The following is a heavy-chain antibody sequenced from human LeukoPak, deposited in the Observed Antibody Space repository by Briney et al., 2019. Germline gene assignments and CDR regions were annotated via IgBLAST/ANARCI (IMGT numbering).Heavy chain of an antibody. CDR1: GGSISSSSYY. CDR3: ARRVGDRTNWFDP. V-gene: IGHV4-39*01. Sequence: KPSETLFLTCTVSGGSISSSSYYWVWIRQPPGKGLEWIGSIYYSGSTYYNPSLKSRVTISVDTSKNQFSLKLSSVTAADTAVYYCARRVGDRTNWFDPWAQGTLVTVSS. J-gene: IGHJ5*02. CDR2: IYYSGST. D-gene: IGHD4-17*01.